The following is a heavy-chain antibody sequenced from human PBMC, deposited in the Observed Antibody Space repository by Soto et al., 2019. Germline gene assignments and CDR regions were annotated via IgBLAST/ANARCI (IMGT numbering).Heavy chain of an antibody. D-gene: IGHD3-10*01. CDR3: ARGVRGHYGFDV. CDR2: IRGDGNSI. V-gene: IGHV3-74*01. J-gene: IGHJ3*01. Sequence: EVQVVESGGGLAQPGGSLRLSCAASEFTFTDYWMHWVRQAPEKGLVWVSRIRGDGNSINYADFVRGRFTISRDNAKNTLYLQTSSLRVEDTAVYYCARGVRGHYGFDVWGQGTMVTVSS. CDR1: EFTFTDYW.